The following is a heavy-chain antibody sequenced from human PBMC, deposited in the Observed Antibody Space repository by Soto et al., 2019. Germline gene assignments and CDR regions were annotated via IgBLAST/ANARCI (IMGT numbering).Heavy chain of an antibody. J-gene: IGHJ4*02. V-gene: IGHV3-30-3*01. D-gene: IGHD2-8*01. Sequence: PWGSMRISCAASGFSFSRYDMHWVRQAPGEGLEWVAVISRDGSSKYYGDSVKGRFTVSRDNSNNTLYLSMTSLRPDDTAVFYCARSRNGAVPDSINFWGQGTLVTVSS. CDR1: GFSFSRYD. CDR2: ISRDGSSK. CDR3: ARSRNGAVPDSINF.